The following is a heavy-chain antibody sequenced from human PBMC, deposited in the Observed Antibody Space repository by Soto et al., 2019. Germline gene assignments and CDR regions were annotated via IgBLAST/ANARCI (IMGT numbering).Heavy chain of an antibody. CDR1: GFTFSSYA. CDR3: AKPSRVVVVVAATTNFDY. J-gene: IGHJ4*02. D-gene: IGHD2-15*01. CDR2: ISGSGGST. V-gene: IGHV3-23*01. Sequence: PGGSLRLSCAASGFTFSSYAMSWVRQAPGKGLEWVSAISGSGGSTYYADSVKGRFTISRNNSKNTLYLQMNSLRAEDTAVYYCAKPSRVVVVVAATTNFDYWGQGTLVTAPQ.